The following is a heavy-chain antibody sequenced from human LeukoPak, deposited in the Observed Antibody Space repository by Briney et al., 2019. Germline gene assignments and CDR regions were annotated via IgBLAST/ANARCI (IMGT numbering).Heavy chain of an antibody. Sequence: ASVKVSCKASGYTFTSYDINWVRQATGQGLEWMGWMNPNSGNTGYAQKFQGRVTMTRNTSISTAYMELSSLRSEDTAVYYCARVGYGDYIYYYGMDVWGQGTTVTVSS. CDR2: MNPNSGNT. D-gene: IGHD4-17*01. V-gene: IGHV1-8*01. CDR1: GYTFTSYD. J-gene: IGHJ6*02. CDR3: ARVGYGDYIYYYGMDV.